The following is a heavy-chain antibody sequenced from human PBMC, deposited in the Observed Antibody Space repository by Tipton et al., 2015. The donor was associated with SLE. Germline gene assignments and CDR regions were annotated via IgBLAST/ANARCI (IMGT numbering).Heavy chain of an antibody. Sequence: GSLRLSCAASGFTVGSNYMSWVRQAPGKGLEWVSVIYDSGNSYYADSVKGRFTISRHNSKNTLYLQMNSLRTEDTAVYYCARVWREAPATSTMVTYGYYDLDDGGKGATVTVS. V-gene: IGHV3-53*04. CDR1: GFTVGSNY. CDR2: IYDSGNS. J-gene: IGHJ6*03. CDR3: ARVWREAPATSTMVTYGYYDLDD. D-gene: IGHD3-10*01.